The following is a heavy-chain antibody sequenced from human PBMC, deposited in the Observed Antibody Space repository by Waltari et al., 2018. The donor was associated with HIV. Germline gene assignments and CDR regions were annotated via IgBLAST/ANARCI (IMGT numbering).Heavy chain of an antibody. CDR1: GYTFSTYD. CDR2: MNPNSGNT. D-gene: IGHD2-2*01. J-gene: IGHJ6*02. V-gene: IGHV1-8*01. CDR3: SRGLHCTATSCLLYHGMDV. Sequence: QVQLVQSGAEVKKPGASVKVSCKASGYTFSTYDINWVRQATGQGLEWMGWMNPNSGNTGYAQKFQGRVNMTRNSSIRTAYMELSSLRSDDMAVYYCSRGLHCTATSCLLYHGMDVWGQGTAVSVSS.